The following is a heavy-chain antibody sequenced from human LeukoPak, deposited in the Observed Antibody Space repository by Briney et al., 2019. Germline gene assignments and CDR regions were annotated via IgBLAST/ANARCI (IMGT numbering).Heavy chain of an antibody. J-gene: IGHJ4*02. CDR3: ARGFLRRPTVRALANYFDY. Sequence: ASVKVSCKASGGTFSSYAISWVRQAPGQGLEWMGWMNPNSGNTGYAQKFQGRVTMTRNTSISTAYMELSSLRSEDTAVYYCARGFLRRPTVRALANYFDYWGQGTLVTVSS. CDR2: MNPNSGNT. V-gene: IGHV1-8*02. CDR1: GGTFSSYA. D-gene: IGHD6-13*01.